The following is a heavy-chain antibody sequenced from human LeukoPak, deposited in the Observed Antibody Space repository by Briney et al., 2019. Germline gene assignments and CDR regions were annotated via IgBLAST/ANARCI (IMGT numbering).Heavy chain of an antibody. Sequence: GGSLRLSCAASGFTFSSYAMSWVRQAPGKGLEWVSAISASGGSTYYADSVKGRFTISRDNSKNTVYLQMNSLRAEDTAIYYCAEGTGGVNIDSWGQGTLVTVSS. D-gene: IGHD3-16*01. CDR2: ISASGGST. CDR1: GFTFSSYA. CDR3: AEGTGGVNIDS. V-gene: IGHV3-23*01. J-gene: IGHJ4*02.